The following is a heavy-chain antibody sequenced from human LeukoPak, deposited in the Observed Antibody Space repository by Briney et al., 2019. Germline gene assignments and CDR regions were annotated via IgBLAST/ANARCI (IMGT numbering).Heavy chain of an antibody. CDR3: TTGSAKMGATTGLEFDY. J-gene: IGHJ4*02. V-gene: IGHV3-15*01. D-gene: IGHD1-26*01. CDR2: IKRKTDGGTT. CDR1: GYSISSGYY. Sequence: ETLSLTCTVSGYSISSGYYWGWIRQPPGKGLEWVGRIKRKTDGGTTDYAAPVKGRLTISRDDSKNTLSLQMNSLKTEDTAVYYCTTGSAKMGATTGLEFDYWGQGTLVTVSS.